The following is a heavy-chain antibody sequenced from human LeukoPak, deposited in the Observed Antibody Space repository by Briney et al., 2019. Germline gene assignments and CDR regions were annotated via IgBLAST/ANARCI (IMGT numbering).Heavy chain of an antibody. Sequence: PGGSLRLSCAASGFTFSSYAMHWVRQAPGKGLEWVAVISYDGSNKYYADSVKGRFTISRDNSKNTLYLQMNSLRAEDTAVYYCARGTDYYDSSGPTWGQGTLVTVSS. V-gene: IGHV3-30-3*01. CDR3: ARGTDYYDSSGPT. D-gene: IGHD3-22*01. J-gene: IGHJ5*02. CDR1: GFTFSSYA. CDR2: ISYDGSNK.